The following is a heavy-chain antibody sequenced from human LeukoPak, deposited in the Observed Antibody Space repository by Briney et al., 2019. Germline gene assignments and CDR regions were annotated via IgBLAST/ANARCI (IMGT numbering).Heavy chain of an antibody. V-gene: IGHV3-23*01. CDR1: GFTFSSYA. D-gene: IGHD6-19*01. CDR3: AKAEREWLARRGGFQDY. Sequence: GGFLRLSCAASGFTFSSYAMSWVRQAPGKGLEWVSAISGSGGSTYYADSVKGRFTISRDNSKNTLYLQMNSLRAEDTAVYYCAKAEREWLARRGGFQDYWGQGTLVTVSS. CDR2: ISGSGGST. J-gene: IGHJ4*02.